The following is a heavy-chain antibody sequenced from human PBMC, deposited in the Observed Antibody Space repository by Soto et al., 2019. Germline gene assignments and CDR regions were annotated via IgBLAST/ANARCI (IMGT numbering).Heavy chain of an antibody. CDR1: GFTFSRYD. Sequence: EVQLAESGGGMVQPGGSLRLSCVASGFTFSRYDMHWVRQAPGKGLEYVSSISSNGGTTYYGNYVKGRFTISRDNSKNTRYLQMGILRAEDMAVYYCVRRVSGNYDYWGPGTLVTVSS. CDR3: VRRVSGNYDY. D-gene: IGHD1-7*01. V-gene: IGHV3-64*01. CDR2: ISSNGGTT. J-gene: IGHJ4*02.